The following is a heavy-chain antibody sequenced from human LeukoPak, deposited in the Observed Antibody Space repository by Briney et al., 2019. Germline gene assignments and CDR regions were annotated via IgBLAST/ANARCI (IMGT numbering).Heavy chain of an antibody. CDR2: ISYDGSNK. D-gene: IGHD6-13*01. CDR1: GFTFSSYA. Sequence: GRSLRLSCAASGFTFSSYAMHWVRQAPGKGLEWVAVISYDGSNKYYADSVKGRFTISRDNSKNTLYLQVNSLRAEDTAVYYCARERVYSSTWSFDYWGQGTLVTVSS. V-gene: IGHV3-30-3*01. J-gene: IGHJ4*02. CDR3: ARERVYSSTWSFDY.